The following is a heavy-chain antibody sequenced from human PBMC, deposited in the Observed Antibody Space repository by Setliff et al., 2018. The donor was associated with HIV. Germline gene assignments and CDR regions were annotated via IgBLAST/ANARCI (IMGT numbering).Heavy chain of an antibody. CDR2: VNHNGNI. Sequence: SETLSLTCTLNGVPLSDYYWNWIRQSPGKGLEWIVEVNHNGNINYNPSLKSRVTVSVDTSKTQYSLKMISVTAADTAMYYCAISIVGVTSEMYWAQGTQVTVPQ. J-gene: IGHJ4*02. CDR3: AISIVGVTSEMY. V-gene: IGHV4-34*01. CDR1: GVPLSDYY. D-gene: IGHD2-21*02.